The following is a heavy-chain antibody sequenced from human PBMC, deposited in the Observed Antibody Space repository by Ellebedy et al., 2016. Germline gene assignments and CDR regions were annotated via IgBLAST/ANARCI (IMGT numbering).Heavy chain of an antibody. V-gene: IGHV1-46*03. J-gene: IGHJ4*02. CDR3: SRSEGDF. Sequence: ASVKVSXKTSRYMFTSIYIHWVRHAPGQGLEWIGTINPGGTQTSYAQKFQGRVTLTSDTSTSTVYMELTSLRSDDTAVYYCSRSEGDFWGQGTLVTVSS. CDR2: INPGGTQT. CDR1: RYMFTSIY.